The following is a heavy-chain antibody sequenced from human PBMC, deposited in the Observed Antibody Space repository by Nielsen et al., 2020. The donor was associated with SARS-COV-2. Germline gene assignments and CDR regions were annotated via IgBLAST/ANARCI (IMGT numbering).Heavy chain of an antibody. CDR2: INAGNGNT. J-gene: IGHJ4*02. Sequence: ASVKVSCKASGYTFTSYAMHWVRQAPGQRLEWMGWINAGNGNTKYSQKFQGRVTITRDTSASTAYMELSRLRSDDTVVYYCARGSITYSSSWPYFDYWGQGTLVTVSS. CDR3: ARGSITYSSSWPYFDY. CDR1: GYTFTSYA. V-gene: IGHV1-3*01. D-gene: IGHD6-13*01.